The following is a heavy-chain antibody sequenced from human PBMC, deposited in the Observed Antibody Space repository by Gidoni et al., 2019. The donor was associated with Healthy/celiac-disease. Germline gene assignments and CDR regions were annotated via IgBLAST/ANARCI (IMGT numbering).Heavy chain of an antibody. V-gene: IGHV3-64D*08. CDR2: ISSNGGST. J-gene: IGHJ4*02. D-gene: IGHD6-13*01. CDR3: VKDRGSSWLNFDY. CDR1: GFTFSSYA. Sequence: EVQLVESGGGLVQPGGSLRLSCSASGFTFSSYAMHWVRQAPGKGLEYFSAISSNGGSTYYADSVKGRFTISRDNSKNTLYLQMSSLRAEDTAVYYCVKDRGSSWLNFDYWGQGTLVTVSS.